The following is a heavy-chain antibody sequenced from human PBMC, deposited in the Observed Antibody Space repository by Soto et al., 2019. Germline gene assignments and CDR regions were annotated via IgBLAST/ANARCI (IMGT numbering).Heavy chain of an antibody. Sequence: GESLKISCKGSGYSFTSYWIGWERQMPGKGLEWMGIIYPGDSDTRYSPSFQGQVTISADKSISTAYLQWSSLKASDTAMYYCARAYSSSWHAFDIWGQGTMVTVS. J-gene: IGHJ3*02. V-gene: IGHV5-51*01. D-gene: IGHD6-6*01. CDR3: ARAYSSSWHAFDI. CDR1: GYSFTSYW. CDR2: IYPGDSDT.